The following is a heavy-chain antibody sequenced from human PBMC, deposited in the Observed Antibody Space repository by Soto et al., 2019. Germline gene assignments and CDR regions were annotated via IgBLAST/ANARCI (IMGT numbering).Heavy chain of an antibody. J-gene: IGHJ4*02. CDR2: IFYSGST. D-gene: IGHD1-20*01. CDR3: ARILTGTVHDF. V-gene: IGHV4-31*03. Sequence: QVQLQESGPGLVKPSQTLSLTCTVSGGSISSGGYYWSWIRQHPGKGLEWIGYIFYSGSTYYNPSLTSRVTISVDTAKNQFSLKLSSVTAADTAVYFCARILTGTVHDFWCQGTLVTVSS. CDR1: GGSISSGGYY.